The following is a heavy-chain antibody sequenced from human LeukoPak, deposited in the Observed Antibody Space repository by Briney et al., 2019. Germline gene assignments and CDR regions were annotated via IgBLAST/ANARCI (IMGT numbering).Heavy chain of an antibody. CDR3: ARTYRGGDCNNRYFDY. CDR2: INPSGGRT. V-gene: IGHV1-46*01. D-gene: IGHD2-21*02. CDR1: GYILSSYY. J-gene: IGHJ4*02. Sequence: GASVKVSCKASGYILSSYYMHWVRQAPGQGLEWMGIINPSGGRTDYAQKFQGRVTMTRDTSTSTVYMELNSLRSEDTALYYCARTYRGGDCNNRYFDYWGQGTLVTVSS.